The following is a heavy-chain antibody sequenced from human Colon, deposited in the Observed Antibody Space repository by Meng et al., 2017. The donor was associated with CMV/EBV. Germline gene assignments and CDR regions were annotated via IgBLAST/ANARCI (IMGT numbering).Heavy chain of an antibody. J-gene: IGHJ4*02. Sequence: QVQLQESGPGLVTPSQTLSLTCTVSGGSISSGGHYWNWIRQHPGKGLDWIGYIYYTGNTYYNPPLKSRVTMSVDTSKNQLSLNLTSVTAADTAVYYCARVGSSGWGLHYWGQGTLVTVSS. D-gene: IGHD6-19*01. V-gene: IGHV4-31*03. CDR3: ARVGSSGWGLHY. CDR2: IYYTGNT. CDR1: GGSISSGGHY.